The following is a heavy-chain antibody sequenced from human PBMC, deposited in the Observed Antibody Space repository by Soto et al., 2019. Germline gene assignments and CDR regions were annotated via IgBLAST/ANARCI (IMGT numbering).Heavy chain of an antibody. J-gene: IGHJ4*02. Sequence: PGGSMRLSCAASGFTFSSYGMHWVRQAPGKGLEWVAVISYDGSNKYYADSVKGRFTISRDNSKNTLYLQMNSLRAEDTAVYYCAKETYYYDSSGYSPFDYWGQGTLVTVSS. CDR2: ISYDGSNK. D-gene: IGHD3-22*01. CDR3: AKETYYYDSSGYSPFDY. V-gene: IGHV3-30*18. CDR1: GFTFSSYG.